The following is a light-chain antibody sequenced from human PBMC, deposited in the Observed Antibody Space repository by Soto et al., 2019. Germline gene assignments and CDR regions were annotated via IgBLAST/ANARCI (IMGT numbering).Light chain of an antibody. CDR2: GAS. CDR1: QSVTSNY. J-gene: IGKJ1*01. CDR3: QQYGSSPGT. V-gene: IGKV3-20*01. Sequence: EIVLTQSPGTLSLSPGDRAILSCRAGQSVTSNYLAWYQQKPGQAPRLLIFGASIRDTGLPDRFSGSGSGTDFTLTISRLEPEDFAVYYCQQYGSSPGTFGPGTKVEIK.